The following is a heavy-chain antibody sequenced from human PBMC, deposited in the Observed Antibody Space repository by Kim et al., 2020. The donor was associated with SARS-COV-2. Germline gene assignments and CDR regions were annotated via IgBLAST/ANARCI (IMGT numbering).Heavy chain of an antibody. Sequence: GGSLRLSCAASGFTFDDYAMHWVRQAPGKGLEWVSLISGDGGSTYYADSVKGRFTISRDNSKNSLYLQMNSLRTEDTALYYCAKDGEYSSSYYYYYYMDVWGKGTTVTVSS. D-gene: IGHD6-6*01. CDR3: AKDGEYSSSYYYYYYMDV. CDR2: ISGDGGST. V-gene: IGHV3-43*02. J-gene: IGHJ6*03. CDR1: GFTFDDYA.